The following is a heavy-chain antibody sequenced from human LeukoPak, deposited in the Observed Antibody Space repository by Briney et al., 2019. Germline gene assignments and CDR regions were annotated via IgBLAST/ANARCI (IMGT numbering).Heavy chain of an antibody. CDR1: GGSFSGYY. V-gene: IGHV4-34*01. CDR3: ASHNSGNYYYYGMDV. CDR2: INHSGST. D-gene: IGHD6-19*01. Sequence: SETLSLTCAVYGGSFSGYYWGWIRQPPGKGLEWIGEINHSGSTNYNPSLKSRVTISADTSKNQFSLKLSSVTAADTAVYYCASHNSGNYYYYGMDVWGQGTTVTVSS. J-gene: IGHJ6*02.